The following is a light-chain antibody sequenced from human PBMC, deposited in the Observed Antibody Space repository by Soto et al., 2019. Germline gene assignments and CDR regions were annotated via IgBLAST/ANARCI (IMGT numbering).Light chain of an antibody. J-gene: IGKJ5*01. Sequence: DIQMPQSPSSLSASVGDRVTITCRASQGISNYLAWYQQKPGKVPKLLIYAASTLQSGVPSRFSGSGSGTEFTLTISSLQSEDFAVYYCQQYNNWPPITFGQGTRLEIK. CDR3: QQYNNWPPIT. V-gene: IGKV1-27*01. CDR1: QGISNY. CDR2: AAS.